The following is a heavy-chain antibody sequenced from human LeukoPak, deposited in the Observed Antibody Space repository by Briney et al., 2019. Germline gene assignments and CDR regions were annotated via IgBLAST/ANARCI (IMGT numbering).Heavy chain of an antibody. V-gene: IGHV3-21*01. CDR3: ARGAEYYYDSSGYFPFDY. D-gene: IGHD3-22*01. Sequence: GGSLRLSCAASGFTISSYSMNWVRQAPGKGLKWVSSITSGGHIYYPDSLKGRFTTSRDNAKNSLYLQMNSLRAEDTAIYYCARGAEYYYDSSGYFPFDYWGQGTLVTVSS. CDR1: GFTISSYS. CDR2: ITSGGHI. J-gene: IGHJ4*02.